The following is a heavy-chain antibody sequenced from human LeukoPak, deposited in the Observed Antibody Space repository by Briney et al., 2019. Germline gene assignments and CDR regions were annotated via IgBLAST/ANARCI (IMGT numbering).Heavy chain of an antibody. Sequence: ASVKVSCKASGYTFTSYAMHWVRQAPGQRLEWMGWINAGNGNTKYSQKFQGRVTITRDTSASTAYMELSSLRSEDTAVYYCARFPIPYYYDSSGYQYFDYWGQGTLVTVSS. CDR3: ARFPIPYYYDSSGYQYFDY. J-gene: IGHJ4*02. D-gene: IGHD3-22*01. V-gene: IGHV1-3*01. CDR1: GYTFTSYA. CDR2: INAGNGNT.